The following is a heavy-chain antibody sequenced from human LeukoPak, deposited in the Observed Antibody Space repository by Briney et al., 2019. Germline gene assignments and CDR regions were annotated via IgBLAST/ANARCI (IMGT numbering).Heavy chain of an antibody. J-gene: IGHJ4*02. Sequence: PGGPLRLSCVGSKFTFRYYAMHWVRQAPGRGLEWVAGINGDGGGVAYADSVVGRFTISRDYAETSLYLQMNSLRPEDTALYYCARDRGGKVDTGAVEYWGQGTQVAVSS. D-gene: IGHD5-18*01. V-gene: IGHV3-9*01. CDR2: INGDGGGV. CDR3: ARDRGGKVDTGAVEY. CDR1: KFTFRYYA.